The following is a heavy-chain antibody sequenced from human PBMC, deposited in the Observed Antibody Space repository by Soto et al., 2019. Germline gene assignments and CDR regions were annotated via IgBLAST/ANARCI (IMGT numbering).Heavy chain of an antibody. CDR1: AFTFSNYA. Sequence: HPGGSLRVSCASSAFTFSNYAMSWVRQAPGKGLEWVSGISNSGDRTYYSDSVKGRFTISRDNSKNTLYLRMNSLRAEDTAVYYCAKDLVGVRGRPSIAFDIWGQGTMVTVSS. CDR3: AKDLVGVRGRPSIAFDI. V-gene: IGHV3-23*01. J-gene: IGHJ3*02. D-gene: IGHD3-10*01. CDR2: ISNSGDRT.